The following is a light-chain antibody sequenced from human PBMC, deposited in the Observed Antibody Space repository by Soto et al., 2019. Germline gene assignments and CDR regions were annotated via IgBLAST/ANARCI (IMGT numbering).Light chain of an antibody. J-gene: IGKJ4*01. V-gene: IGKV3-20*01. CDR2: GAS. CDR3: QQYGSSPLT. Sequence: EIVMTQSPVTLSVSPGERATLSCRASQSINSDLAWYQQKPGQAPRLLIYGASTRATGIPDRFSGSGSGTDFTLTISRLEPEDVAVYYCQQYGSSPLTFGGGTKVEIK. CDR1: QSINSD.